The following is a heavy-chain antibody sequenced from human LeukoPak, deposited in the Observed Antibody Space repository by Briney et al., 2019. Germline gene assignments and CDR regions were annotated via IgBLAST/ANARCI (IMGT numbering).Heavy chain of an antibody. D-gene: IGHD2-2*01. CDR3: GKDTGVESADIYY. Sequence: PGGSLRLSCAASGFTFSSYGMSWVRQAPGKGLEWVSAISRSGGSTYYAGSVKGRLTISRDNSKHTLYLPMTTLRAEDTAVYYCGKDTGVESADIYYWGQGTMVTVSS. J-gene: IGHJ4*02. CDR2: ISRSGGST. CDR1: GFTFSSYG. V-gene: IGHV3-23*01.